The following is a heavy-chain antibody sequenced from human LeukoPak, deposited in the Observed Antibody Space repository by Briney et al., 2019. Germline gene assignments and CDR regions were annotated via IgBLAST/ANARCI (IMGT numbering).Heavy chain of an antibody. CDR3: ARVGSSSLFDY. V-gene: IGHV4-61*08. Sequence: SETLSLTCAVSGGSISSGGYSWSWIRQPPGKGLEWIGYIYYSGSTNYNPSLESRVTISVDTSKNQFSLKLSSVTAADTAVYYCARVGSSSLFDYWGQGTLVTVSS. D-gene: IGHD6-19*01. J-gene: IGHJ4*02. CDR1: GGSISSGGYS. CDR2: IYYSGST.